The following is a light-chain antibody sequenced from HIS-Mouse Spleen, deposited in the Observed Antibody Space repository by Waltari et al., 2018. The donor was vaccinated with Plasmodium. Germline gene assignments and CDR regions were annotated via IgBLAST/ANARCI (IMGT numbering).Light chain of an antibody. V-gene: IGLV2-23*01. Sequence: QTALTQPASVSGSPGQSITISCTGTSRHVGGYNLCSWYQQHPGTAPKLMSYEGSKRPSGVSNRFSGSKSGNTASLTISGLQAEDEADYYCCSYAGSSSLVFGGGTKLTVL. J-gene: IGLJ2*01. CDR1: SRHVGGYNL. CDR3: CSYAGSSSLV. CDR2: EGS.